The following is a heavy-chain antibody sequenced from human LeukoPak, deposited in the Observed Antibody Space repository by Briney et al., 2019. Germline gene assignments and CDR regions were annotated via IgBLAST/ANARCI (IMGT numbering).Heavy chain of an antibody. D-gene: IGHD2-2*01. CDR1: GFTFSSYS. J-gene: IGHJ4*02. CDR2: ISSSSSTI. Sequence: PGGSLRLSCAASGFTFSSYSMNWVRQAPGKGLEWVSYISSSSSTIYYADSVKGRFTISRDNAKNSLYLQMNSLRAEDTAVYYCARQGYCSATTCFAYFDYWGQGTLVTVSS. V-gene: IGHV3-48*01. CDR3: ARQGYCSATTCFAYFDY.